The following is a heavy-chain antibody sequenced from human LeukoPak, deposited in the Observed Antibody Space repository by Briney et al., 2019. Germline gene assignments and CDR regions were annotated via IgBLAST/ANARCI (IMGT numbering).Heavy chain of an antibody. Sequence: PSETLSLTCAVYGGSFSGYYWSWIRQPLGKGLEWIGEINHSGSTNYNPSLKSRVTISVDTSKNQFSLKLSSVTAADTAVYYCARGARRAGTMVRGGFFDYWGQGTLVTVSP. CDR3: ARGARRAGTMVRGGFFDY. J-gene: IGHJ4*02. CDR1: GGSFSGYY. D-gene: IGHD3-10*01. CDR2: INHSGST. V-gene: IGHV4-34*01.